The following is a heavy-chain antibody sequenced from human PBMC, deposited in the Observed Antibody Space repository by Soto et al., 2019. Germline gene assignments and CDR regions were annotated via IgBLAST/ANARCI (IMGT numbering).Heavy chain of an antibody. CDR1: GGSFSGYY. Sequence: QVQLQQWGAGLLKPAETLSLTCAVYGGSFSGYYWTWIRQAPGEGLEWIGEINHSGFTSYNPSLKSLLTLSVDPSRSQFSLTLSSVTAADTAVYYCARFPFEKISWTNPRDFDTCGQGSLVTVSS. D-gene: IGHD6-13*01. CDR3: ARFPFEKISWTNPRDFDT. J-gene: IGHJ5*02. V-gene: IGHV4-34*01. CDR2: INHSGFT.